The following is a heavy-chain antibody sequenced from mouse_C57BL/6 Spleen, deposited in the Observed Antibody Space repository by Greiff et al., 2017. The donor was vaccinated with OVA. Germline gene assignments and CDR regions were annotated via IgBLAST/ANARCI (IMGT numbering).Heavy chain of an antibody. D-gene: IGHD2-3*01. Sequence: QVQLQQSGAELVRPGASVTLSCKASGYTFTDYEMNWVKQTPVHGLEWIGAIDPETGGTAYNQKFKGKAILTADKSSSTAYMELRSLTSEVSAVYYCTRGWACWGQGTTLTVSS. J-gene: IGHJ2*01. CDR1: GYTFTDYE. CDR2: IDPETGGT. V-gene: IGHV1-15*01. CDR3: TRGWAC.